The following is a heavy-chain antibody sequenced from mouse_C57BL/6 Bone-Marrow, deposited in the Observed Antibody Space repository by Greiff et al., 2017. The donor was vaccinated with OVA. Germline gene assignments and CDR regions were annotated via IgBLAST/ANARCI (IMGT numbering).Heavy chain of an antibody. CDR2: IRNKANGYTT. Sequence: EVKLVESGGGLVQPGGSLSLSCAASGFTFTDYYMSWVRQPPGKALEWLGFIRNKANGYTTEYSASVKGRFTISRDTSQSILYLRMNALRAEDSATYYCARYTPPTDYWGQGTSVTVSA. J-gene: IGHJ4*01. CDR1: GFTFTDYY. V-gene: IGHV7-3*01. CDR3: ARYTPPTDY.